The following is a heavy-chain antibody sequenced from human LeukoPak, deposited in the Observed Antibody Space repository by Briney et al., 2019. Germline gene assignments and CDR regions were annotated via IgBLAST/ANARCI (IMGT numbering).Heavy chain of an antibody. J-gene: IGHJ6*02. Sequence: SETLSLTCTVPGGSISSYYWSWIRQPPGKGLEWIGYIYYSGSTNYNPSLKSRVTISVDTSKNQFSLKLSSVTAADTAVYYCARGHPHYDILTGYWDYYYYGMDVWGQGTTVTVSS. V-gene: IGHV4-59*01. CDR3: ARGHPHYDILTGYWDYYYYGMDV. D-gene: IGHD3-9*01. CDR2: IYYSGST. CDR1: GGSISSYY.